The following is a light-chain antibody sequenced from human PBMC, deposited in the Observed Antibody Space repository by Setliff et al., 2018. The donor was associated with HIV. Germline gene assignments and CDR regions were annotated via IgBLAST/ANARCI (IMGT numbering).Light chain of an antibody. CDR1: FSNIGRNT. CDR2: ANF. V-gene: IGLV1-44*01. J-gene: IGLJ1*01. CDR3: AAWDDSLNAHV. Sequence: QSALTQPPSASGTPGQRVTISCFGSFSNIGRNTVNWYQQLPGTAPKLLIFANFQRPSGVPDRFSGSKSGTSASLAISGLQSEDESDYFCAAWDDSLNAHVFGTGTKVTVL.